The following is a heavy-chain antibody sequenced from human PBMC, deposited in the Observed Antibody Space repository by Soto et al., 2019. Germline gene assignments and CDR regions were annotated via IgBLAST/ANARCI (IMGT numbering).Heavy chain of an antibody. V-gene: IGHV3-48*01. J-gene: IGHJ4*02. CDR3: ARFDSSIWYGCDS. Sequence: EVQLVESGGDLVQPGGSLRLTCAASGFNFNSYTMTWVRQAPGKGLEWISYITSTSDTIYYAESVRGRFTVSRDNAKNSLYLQMSSLRAEDSAMYYCARFDSSIWYGCDSWGQGTLVTVSS. CDR2: ITSTSDTI. D-gene: IGHD6-13*01. CDR1: GFNFNSYT.